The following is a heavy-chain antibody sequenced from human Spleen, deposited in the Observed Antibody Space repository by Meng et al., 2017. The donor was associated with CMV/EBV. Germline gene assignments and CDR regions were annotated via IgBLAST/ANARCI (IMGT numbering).Heavy chain of an antibody. J-gene: IGHJ4*02. V-gene: IGHV3-21*01. CDR1: GGSFSGYY. D-gene: IGHD2-2*01. CDR2: ISSSSSYI. Sequence: ETLSLTCAVYGGSFSGYYWSWIRQPPGKGLEWVSSISSSSSYIYYADSVKGRFTISRDNAKNSLYLQMNSLRAEDTAVYYCARGRGYCSSTSCYCNYWGQGTLVTVSS. CDR3: ARGRGYCSSTSCYCNY.